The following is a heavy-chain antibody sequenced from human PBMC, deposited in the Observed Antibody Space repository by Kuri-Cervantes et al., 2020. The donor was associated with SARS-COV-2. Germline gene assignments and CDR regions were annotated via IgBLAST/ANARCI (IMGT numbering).Heavy chain of an antibody. J-gene: IGHJ4*02. D-gene: IGHD4-23*01. CDR1: GFTFSSYA. CDR2: ISWNSGSI. CDR3: AKAFYGGNRGGVDY. V-gene: IGHV3-9*01. Sequence: SLKISCAASGFTFSSYAMHWVRQAPGKGLEWVSGISWNSGSIGYADSVKGRFTISRDNAKNSLYLQMNSLRAEDTALYYCAKAFYGGNRGGVDYWGQGTLVTVSS.